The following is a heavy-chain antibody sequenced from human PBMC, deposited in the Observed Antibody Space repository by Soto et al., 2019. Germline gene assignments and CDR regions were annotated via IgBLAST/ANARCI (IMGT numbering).Heavy chain of an antibody. CDR2: INPNSGDT. J-gene: IGHJ4*02. D-gene: IGHD3-16*01. V-gene: IGHV1-2*02. CDR1: GYTFFAYQ. Sequence: QVQLVQSGAEMKKPGASVKVSCKASGYTFFAYQMHWVRQAPGQGLEWVGWINPNSGDTNYAQKFQGRVTLTRDTSISTAYMELSRLTSDDTAVYYCMRTTGGIDHWGQGSLVTVSS. CDR3: MRTTGGIDH.